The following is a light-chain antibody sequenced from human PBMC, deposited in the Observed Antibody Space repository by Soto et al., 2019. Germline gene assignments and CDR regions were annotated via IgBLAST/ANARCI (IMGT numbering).Light chain of an antibody. CDR3: SSYTSSNTLEV. V-gene: IGLV2-14*01. CDR2: EVS. Sequence: QSALIQPASVSGSPGQSITITCTVTSRDVGGSNYVSWYQHHSHRAPKLLIYEVSYRPSGVSSRSSGSKSGNTASLTISGLQAEDEADYYCSSYTSSNTLEVFGVGTKVTVL. J-gene: IGLJ1*01. CDR1: SRDVGGSNY.